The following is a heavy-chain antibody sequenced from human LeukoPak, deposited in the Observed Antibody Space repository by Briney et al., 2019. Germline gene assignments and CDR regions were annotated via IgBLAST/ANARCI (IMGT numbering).Heavy chain of an antibody. V-gene: IGHV3-23*01. Sequence: GGSLRLSCAASGFTFSSYAMSWVRQAPGKGLEWVSAISGSGGSAYYADSVKGRFTISRDNSKNTLYLQMNSLRAEDTAVYYCAKDLYGDYAYFDYWGQGTLVTVSS. CDR1: GFTFSSYA. CDR3: AKDLYGDYAYFDY. D-gene: IGHD4-17*01. J-gene: IGHJ4*02. CDR2: ISGSGGSA.